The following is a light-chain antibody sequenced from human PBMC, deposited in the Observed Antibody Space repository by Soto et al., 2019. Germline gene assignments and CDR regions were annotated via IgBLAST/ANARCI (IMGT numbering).Light chain of an antibody. Sequence: PGERATLSCRAIQTVSRMYLSWFQQKRGQAPRLLIYGTSTRDTGIHVRFSGSGAGPDCTLTISSLQPADFEVDVCHQDFNLPWTFGPGTKV. CDR3: HQDFNLPWT. V-gene: IGKV3D-7*01. CDR1: QTVSRMY. J-gene: IGKJ1*01. CDR2: GTS.